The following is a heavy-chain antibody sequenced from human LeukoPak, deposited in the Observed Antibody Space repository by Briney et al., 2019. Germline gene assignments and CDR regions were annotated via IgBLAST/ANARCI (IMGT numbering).Heavy chain of an antibody. J-gene: IGHJ4*02. CDR1: GFTFRRYT. V-gene: IGHV3-48*04. CDR3: ARGNQNFDY. Sequence: PGGSLRLSCAASGFTFRRYTLNWVRQAPGKGLEWISYIGSDNTTIYYADSVKGRFTISRDNAKNSLYLQMNSLRAEDTAVYYCARGNQNFDYWGQGTLVTVSS. CDR2: IGSDNTTI. D-gene: IGHD1-14*01.